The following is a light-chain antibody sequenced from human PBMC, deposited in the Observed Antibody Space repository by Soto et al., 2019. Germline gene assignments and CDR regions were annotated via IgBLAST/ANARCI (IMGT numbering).Light chain of an antibody. CDR3: RSYTSSTTLPYV. CDR2: EVS. J-gene: IGLJ1*01. Sequence: QSVLTQPASVSGSPGQSITISCTGTSSDVGGYNFVSWSQQHPGKAPKLMIYEVSNRPSGVSYRFSGSKSGNTASLTISGLQAEDEADYYGRSYTSSTTLPYVFGTGTKLTVL. V-gene: IGLV2-14*01. CDR1: SSDVGGYNF.